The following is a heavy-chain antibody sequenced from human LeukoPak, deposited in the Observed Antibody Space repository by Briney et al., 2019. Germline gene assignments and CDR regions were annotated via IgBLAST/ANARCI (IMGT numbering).Heavy chain of an antibody. V-gene: IGHV4-34*01. CDR2: INHSGST. CDR1: GGSFSGYY. Sequence: PSETLSLTCAVYGGSFSGYYWSWIRQPPGKGLEWIGEINHSGSTNYNPSLKSRVTISVDTSKNQFSPKLSSVTAADTAVYYCARTYDFWSGYYRRYYYYYMDVWGKGTTVTVSS. CDR3: ARTYDFWSGYYRRYYYYYMDV. J-gene: IGHJ6*03. D-gene: IGHD3-3*01.